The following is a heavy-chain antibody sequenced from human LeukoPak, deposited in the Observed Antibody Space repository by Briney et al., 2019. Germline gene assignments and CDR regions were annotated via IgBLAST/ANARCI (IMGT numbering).Heavy chain of an antibody. CDR1: GITFSNYA. D-gene: IGHD1-7*01. V-gene: IGHV3-23*01. Sequence: GGSLRLSCVASGITFSNYAVSWVRQAPEKGLDWVSVISGSAHKIRYADSVKGRFTISRDNSKDTLYLQMNSLRAEDTAVYYCAKLDAAYPNYAFFDYWGQGTLVTVSS. CDR2: ISGSAHKI. CDR3: AKLDAAYPNYAFFDY. J-gene: IGHJ4*02.